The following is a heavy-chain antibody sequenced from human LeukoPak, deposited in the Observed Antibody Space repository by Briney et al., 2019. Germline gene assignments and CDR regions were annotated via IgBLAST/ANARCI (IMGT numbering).Heavy chain of an antibody. CDR1: GFTASSNY. V-gene: IGHV3-66*01. CDR3: ARWPSTAGDAFDI. CDR2: IYSGGST. J-gene: IGHJ3*02. Sequence: GGSLRLSCAASGFTASSNYMSWVRQAPGKGLEWVSVIYSGGSTYYADSVKGRFTISRDNSKNTLYLQMNSLRAEDTAVYYCARWPSTAGDAFDIWGQGTMVTVSS. D-gene: IGHD4-17*01.